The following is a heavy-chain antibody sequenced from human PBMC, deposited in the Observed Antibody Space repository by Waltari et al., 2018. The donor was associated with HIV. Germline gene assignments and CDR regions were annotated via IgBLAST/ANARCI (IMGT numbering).Heavy chain of an antibody. Sequence: QLQLQESGPGLVKPSATPYLTRTVAGGSISSSSYYWGSTRQPPGKGLAWLGGIYYSGITYYNPSLKSRVTISVDTSKNQFSLKLSSVTAADTAVYYCARHSGQWLVTPAGYWGQGTLVTVSS. CDR1: GGSISSSSYY. D-gene: IGHD6-19*01. V-gene: IGHV4-39*01. CDR3: ARHSGQWLVTPAGY. CDR2: IYYSGIT. J-gene: IGHJ4*02.